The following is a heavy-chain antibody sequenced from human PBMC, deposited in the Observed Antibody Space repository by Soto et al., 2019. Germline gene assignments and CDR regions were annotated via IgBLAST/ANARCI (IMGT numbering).Heavy chain of an antibody. D-gene: IGHD6-19*01. V-gene: IGHV4-59*01. CDR2: IYYSGST. CDR3: ARESVAVAGFDRHTTNDAFDI. CDR1: GGSISSYY. J-gene: IGHJ3*02. Sequence: SETLSLTCTVSGGSISSYYWSWIRQPPGKGLEWIGYIYYSGSTNYNPSLKSRVTISVDTSKNQFSLKLSSVTAADTAVYYCARESVAVAGFDRHTTNDAFDIWGQGTMVTVSS.